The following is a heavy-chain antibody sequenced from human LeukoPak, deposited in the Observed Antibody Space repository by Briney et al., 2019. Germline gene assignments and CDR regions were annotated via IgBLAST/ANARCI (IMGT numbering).Heavy chain of an antibody. CDR1: GFTFSSYS. V-gene: IGHV3-21*01. CDR2: ISSSSSYI. D-gene: IGHD3-10*01. CDR3: ARDSLWKYFYGSGSPERSYYYMDV. Sequence: PGGSLRLSCAASGFTFSSYSMNWVRQAPGKGLEWVSSISSSSSYIYYADSVKGRFTISRDNAKNSLYLQMNSLRAEDTAVYYCARDSLWKYFYGSGSPERSYYYMDVWGKGTTVTVSS. J-gene: IGHJ6*03.